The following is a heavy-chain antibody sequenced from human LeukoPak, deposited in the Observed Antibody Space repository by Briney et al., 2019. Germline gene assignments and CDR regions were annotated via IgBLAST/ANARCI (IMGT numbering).Heavy chain of an antibody. D-gene: IGHD3-22*01. CDR1: GGSFSGYY. V-gene: IGHV4-34*01. Sequence: SETLSLTCAVYGGSFSGYYWSWIRQPPGKGLEWIGEINHSGSTNYNPSLKSRVTISVDTSKNQFSLKLSSVTAADTAVYYCARGESSGYPLDYGGQGTLVTVSS. CDR2: INHSGST. J-gene: IGHJ4*02. CDR3: ARGESSGYPLDY.